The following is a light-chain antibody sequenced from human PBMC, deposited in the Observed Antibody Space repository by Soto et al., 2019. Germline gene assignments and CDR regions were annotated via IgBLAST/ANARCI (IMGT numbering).Light chain of an antibody. CDR2: VAS. J-gene: IGKJ3*01. V-gene: IGKV1-39*01. Sequence: DIQMTQSPASLSASVGDTVTIICRASQSIANYLSWYQQRPGEAPKLLIYVASTLQNGVPSRFSGSGSGTVFTLTISSLQHEDFATYYCQQTYRNMSFTFGPGTKLDVK. CDR3: QQTYRNMSFT. CDR1: QSIANY.